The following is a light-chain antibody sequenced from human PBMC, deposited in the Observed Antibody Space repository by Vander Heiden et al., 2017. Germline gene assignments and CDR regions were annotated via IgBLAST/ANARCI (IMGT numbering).Light chain of an antibody. V-gene: IGLV3-25*03. CDR3: QSADSSGTYVV. CDR2: KDS. J-gene: IGLJ2*01. Sequence: YELTPPPSVSVSPGQTARITCSGDALPKHYAYWYQQKPGQAPVLVIYKDSERPSGIPERFPGSSSGTTVTLTISGVQAEDEADYYCQSADSSGTYVVFGGGTKLTVL. CDR1: ALPKHY.